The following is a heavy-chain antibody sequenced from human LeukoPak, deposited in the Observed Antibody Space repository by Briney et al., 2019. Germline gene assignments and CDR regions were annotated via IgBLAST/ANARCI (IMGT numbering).Heavy chain of an antibody. CDR1: GYTLTELS. CDR2: FDPEDGET. Sequence: ASVKVSCKVSGYTLTELSMHWVRQAPGKGHEWMGGFDPEDGETIYAQKFQGRVTMTEDTSTDTAYMELSSLRSEDTAVYYCATLPPDYGDYGLPDYAFDIWGQGTMVTVSS. J-gene: IGHJ3*02. D-gene: IGHD4-17*01. CDR3: ATLPPDYGDYGLPDYAFDI. V-gene: IGHV1-24*01.